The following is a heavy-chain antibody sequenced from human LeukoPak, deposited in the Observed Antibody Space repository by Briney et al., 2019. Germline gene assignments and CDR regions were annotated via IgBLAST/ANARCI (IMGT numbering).Heavy chain of an antibody. J-gene: IGHJ4*02. CDR2: IYSGGST. V-gene: IGHV3-53*01. D-gene: IGHD1-26*01. CDR1: GFTVSSNY. CDR3: AKGPGYGSYQLYYFDY. Sequence: GGSRRLSCAASGFTVSSNYMSWVRQAPGKGLEWVSVIYSGGSTYYADSVKGRFTISRDNSKNTLYLQMNSLRAEDTAVYYCAKGPGYGSYQLYYFDYWGQGTLVTVSS.